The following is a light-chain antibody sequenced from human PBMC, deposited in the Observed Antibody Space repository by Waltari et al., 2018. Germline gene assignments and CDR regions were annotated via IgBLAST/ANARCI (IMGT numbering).Light chain of an antibody. J-gene: IGKJ1*01. CDR1: QSVRNN. CDR3: QQYNNWPPWT. Sequence: EIVMTQPPSTLSVSPGKRATLSCRASQSVRNNLVWYQQKPGQAPRLLIYGASTRVTGIPARFSGSGSGTEFTLTISSLQSEDFAVYYCQQYNNWPPWTFGQGTKVEIK. CDR2: GAS. V-gene: IGKV3-15*01.